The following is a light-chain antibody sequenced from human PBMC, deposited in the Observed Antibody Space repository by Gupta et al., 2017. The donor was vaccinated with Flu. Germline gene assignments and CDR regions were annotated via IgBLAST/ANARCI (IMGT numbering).Light chain of an antibody. J-gene: IGKJ4*01. Sequence: PVTLSVSPGERATLSCRASQSVTSNLAWYQQKPGQAPRLLIHGASTRATTIPARFSGSGSGTEFTLTISSLQSEDFAVYCCQQYNDWPLTVGGGTKVDIK. CDR2: GAS. CDR3: QQYNDWPLT. V-gene: IGKV3-15*01. CDR1: QSVTSN.